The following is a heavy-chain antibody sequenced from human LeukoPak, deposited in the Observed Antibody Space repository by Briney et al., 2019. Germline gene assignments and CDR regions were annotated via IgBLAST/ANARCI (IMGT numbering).Heavy chain of an antibody. V-gene: IGHV3-33*06. CDR3: AKDAMATMGRWFDP. J-gene: IGHJ5*02. Sequence: GGSLRLSCAASGFSFNNYGMHWVRQAPGKGLEWVALIWYDGTNKYYADSVKGRFTISRDTSKNTLYLQMNSLRAEDTAVYYCAKDAMATMGRWFDPWGQGTLVTVSS. CDR2: IWYDGTNK. CDR1: GFSFNNYG. D-gene: IGHD5-24*01.